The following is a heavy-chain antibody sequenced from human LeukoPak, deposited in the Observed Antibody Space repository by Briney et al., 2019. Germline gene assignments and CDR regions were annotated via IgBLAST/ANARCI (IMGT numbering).Heavy chain of an antibody. Sequence: GGSLRLSCAASGFTFDDYAMHWVRQAPGKGLEWVSGINWNGGNIGYADSVKGRFTISRDNSRNTLYLQMDSLRPEDTAVYYCAELGITMIGGVWGKGTTVTISS. CDR1: GFTFDDYA. D-gene: IGHD3-10*02. CDR3: AELGITMIGGV. V-gene: IGHV3-9*01. CDR2: INWNGGNI. J-gene: IGHJ6*04.